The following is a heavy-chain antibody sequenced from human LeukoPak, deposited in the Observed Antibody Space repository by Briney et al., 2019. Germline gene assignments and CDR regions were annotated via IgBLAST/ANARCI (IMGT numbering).Heavy chain of an antibody. Sequence: GGSLRLSCAASGFTFSSYWMHWVRQAPGKGLVWVSRINSDGSSTSYADSVKGRFTISRDNAKNTLYLQMNSLRAEDTAVYYCAREAAVMVRGVVDYWGQGTLVTVSS. V-gene: IGHV3-74*01. J-gene: IGHJ4*02. D-gene: IGHD3-10*01. CDR2: INSDGSST. CDR1: GFTFSSYW. CDR3: AREAAVMVRGVVDY.